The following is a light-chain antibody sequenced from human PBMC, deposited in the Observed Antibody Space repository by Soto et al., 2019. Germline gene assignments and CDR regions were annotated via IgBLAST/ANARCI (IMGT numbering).Light chain of an antibody. Sequence: AIQMTQSPSSLSASIGDRVRITCRASQAIRNELGWYQQKPGEPPRLLIYAASNLKSGVSSRFTGSGSGTAFTLTISSLQPEDSATYYCLQDHNYPRTFGQGTKVAIK. CDR3: LQDHNYPRT. CDR1: QAIRNE. CDR2: AAS. J-gene: IGKJ2*01. V-gene: IGKV1-6*01.